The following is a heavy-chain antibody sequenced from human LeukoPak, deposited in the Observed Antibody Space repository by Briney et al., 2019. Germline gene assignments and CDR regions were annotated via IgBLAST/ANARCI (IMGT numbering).Heavy chain of an antibody. CDR3: ARNIIAAAGTDY. CDR1: GYTLTELS. V-gene: IGHV1-24*01. Sequence: ASVKVSCKVSGYTLTELSMHWVRQAPGKGLEWMGGFDPEDGETIYAQKFQGRVTMTEDTSTDTAYMELSSLRSEDTAVYYCARNIIAAAGTDYWGQGTLVTVSS. CDR2: FDPEDGET. J-gene: IGHJ4*02. D-gene: IGHD6-13*01.